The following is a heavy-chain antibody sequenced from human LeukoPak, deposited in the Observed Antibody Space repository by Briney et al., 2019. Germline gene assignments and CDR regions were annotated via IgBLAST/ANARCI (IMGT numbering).Heavy chain of an antibody. CDR3: ARARMRSGSYYRLDYYYGMDV. CDR2: INWNGGST. Sequence: PGGSLRLSRAASGFTFDDYGMSWVRQAPGKGLEWVSGINWNGGSTGYADSVKGRFTISRDNAKNSLYLQMNSLRAEDTALYHCARARMRSGSYYRLDYYYGMDVWGQGTTVTVSS. CDR1: GFTFDDYG. V-gene: IGHV3-20*01. J-gene: IGHJ6*02. D-gene: IGHD3-10*01.